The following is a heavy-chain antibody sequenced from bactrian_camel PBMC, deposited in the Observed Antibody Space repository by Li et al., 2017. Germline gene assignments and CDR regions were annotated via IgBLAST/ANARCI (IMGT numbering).Heavy chain of an antibody. Sequence: HVQLVESGGGSVQAGGSLRLSCAASGFTFSAYAMSWVRQAPGKGLEWVSTISAGGSNTDYSQSVKGRFTISRDNAKNTLYLQMNSLQTEDTALYYCAKGRSRRSFYSGTYYPERGQGTQVTVS. J-gene: IGHJ4*01. CDR1: GFTFSAYA. V-gene: IGHV3S14*01. CDR2: ISAGGSNT. D-gene: IGHD2*01. CDR3: AKGRSRRSFYSGTYYPE.